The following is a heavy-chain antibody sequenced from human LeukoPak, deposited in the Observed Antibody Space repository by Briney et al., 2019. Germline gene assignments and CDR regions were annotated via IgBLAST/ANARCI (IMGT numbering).Heavy chain of an antibody. CDR3: AREKYYDFWSGYGPLDY. CDR2: INHSGST. D-gene: IGHD3-3*01. Sequence: SETLSLTCAVYGGSFSGYYWSWIRQPPGKGLEWIGEINHSGSTNYNPSLKSRVTISVDTSKNQFSLKLSSVTAADTAVYYCAREKYYDFWSGYGPLDYWGQGTPVTVSS. CDR1: GGSFSGYY. J-gene: IGHJ4*02. V-gene: IGHV4-34*01.